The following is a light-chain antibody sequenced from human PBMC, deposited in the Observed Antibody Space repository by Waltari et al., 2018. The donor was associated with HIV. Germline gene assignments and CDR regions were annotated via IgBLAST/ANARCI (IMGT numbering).Light chain of an antibody. CDR3: QQYASSPT. CDR1: QSVDSNY. J-gene: IGKJ1*01. CDR2: GAS. Sequence: EIVLTQSPGTLSLSPGDRVILSCRASQSVDSNYLAWYHQKPGQAHRLLIYGASSRAIGIPDKFSGSGSGTDFTLTITSLAPEDLGFYYCQQYASSPTFGRGTKVEIQ. V-gene: IGKV3-20*01.